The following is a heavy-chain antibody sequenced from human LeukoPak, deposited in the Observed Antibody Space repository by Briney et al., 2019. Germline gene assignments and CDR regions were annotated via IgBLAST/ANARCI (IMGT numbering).Heavy chain of an antibody. CDR2: ISWNSGSI. Sequence: PGRSLRLSCAASGFTFDDYAMHWVRQAPGKGLEWVSGISWNSGSIGYADSVKGRFTISRDNAKNSLYLQMNSLRAEDTAVYYCARDTAPTVVTPWYFDYWGQGTLVTVSS. J-gene: IGHJ4*02. CDR3: ARDTAPTVVTPWYFDY. CDR1: GFTFDDYA. V-gene: IGHV3-9*01. D-gene: IGHD4-23*01.